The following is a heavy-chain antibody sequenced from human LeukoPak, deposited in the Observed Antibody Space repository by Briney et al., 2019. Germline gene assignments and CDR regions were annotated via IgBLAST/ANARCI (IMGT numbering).Heavy chain of an antibody. CDR3: AKYMSGSSLLVAFRYFQH. CDR2: IGTAGDT. D-gene: IGHD1-26*01. J-gene: IGHJ1*01. CDR1: GLTFSSYD. Sequence: GGSLRLSCAASGLTFSSYDMHWVRQATGKGLEWVSAIGTAGDTYYPGSVKGRFTISRDNFNNTLYLQMHSLRAEDTATYYCAKYMSGSSLLVAFRYFQHWGQGTLVTVSS. V-gene: IGHV3-13*01.